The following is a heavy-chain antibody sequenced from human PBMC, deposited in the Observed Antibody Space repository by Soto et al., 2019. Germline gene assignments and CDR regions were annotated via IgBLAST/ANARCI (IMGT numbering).Heavy chain of an antibody. CDR3: AGDGVSSTGEPWNGGTSFDY. D-gene: IGHD3-10*01. CDR2: ISYDGNNK. V-gene: IGHV3-30-3*01. CDR1: GFTYSTYT. Sequence: QVQLVESGGGVVQPGRSLRLSCAASGFTYSTYTMHWVRQAPGKGLEWVAVISYDGNNKFYADSVKGRFTISRDSTKHSLYLHMNSLSPDDQAMCYCAGDGVSSTGEPWNGGTSFDYWGQGALVTVSS. J-gene: IGHJ4*02.